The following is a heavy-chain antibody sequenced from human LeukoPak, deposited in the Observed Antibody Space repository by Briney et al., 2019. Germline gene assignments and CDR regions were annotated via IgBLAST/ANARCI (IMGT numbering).Heavy chain of an antibody. CDR1: GYTFSDYT. J-gene: IGHJ3*02. CDR3: ATTYDSGGYLPGTI. Sequence: GSLRLSCAASGYTFSDYTMIWVGQAPGKGLEWVSYISSSSSSIYYADSVKGRFTVSRDNAKNSLSLQMNSLRDEDTAVYYCATTYDSGGYLPGTIWGQETMVTVSS. CDR2: ISSSSSSI. V-gene: IGHV3-48*02. D-gene: IGHD3-22*01.